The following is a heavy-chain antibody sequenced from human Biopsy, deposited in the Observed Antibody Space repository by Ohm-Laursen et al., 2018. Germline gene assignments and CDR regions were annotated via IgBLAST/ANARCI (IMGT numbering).Heavy chain of an antibody. Sequence: GTLSLTCTVSGGSFTGHYWSWIRQPPGKGLEWIGHISYTGYTSYNASLKSRVTISVDTSRNHFSLRLSSLTSADTAVYYCARGSNDFGGLYFPRWGQGTLLTVSS. V-gene: IGHV4-59*11. D-gene: IGHD4-23*01. CDR2: ISYTGYT. J-gene: IGHJ4*02. CDR1: GGSFTGHY. CDR3: ARGSNDFGGLYFPR.